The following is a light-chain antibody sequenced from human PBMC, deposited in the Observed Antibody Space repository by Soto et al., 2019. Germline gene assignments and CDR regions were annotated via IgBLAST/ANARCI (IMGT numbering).Light chain of an antibody. CDR1: LPISTY. J-gene: IGKJ4*01. CDR3: QKYNSAPLT. Sequence: ITRSQWPATLSASVGDRGTVTCRARLPISTYLAWYQQKPGKIPNLLIYAASTLQAGVPSRFSGSGSGTDFTLTISRLQPEDVAAYYCQKYNSAPLTFGGGTK. V-gene: IGKV1-27*01. CDR2: AAS.